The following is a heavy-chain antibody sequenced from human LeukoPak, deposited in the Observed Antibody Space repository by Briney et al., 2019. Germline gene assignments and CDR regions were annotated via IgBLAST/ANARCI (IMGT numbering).Heavy chain of an antibody. CDR3: ARSIAARGGYYYYYYMDV. CDR2: INPNSGGT. Sequence: GASVKVSCKASGYTFTGYYMHWVRQAPGQGLEWMGWINPNSGGTNYAQKCQGRVTVTRDTSISTAYMELSRLRSDDTAVYYCARSIAARGGYYYYYYMDVWGKGTTVTVSS. CDR1: GYTFTGYY. V-gene: IGHV1-2*02. J-gene: IGHJ6*03. D-gene: IGHD6-6*01.